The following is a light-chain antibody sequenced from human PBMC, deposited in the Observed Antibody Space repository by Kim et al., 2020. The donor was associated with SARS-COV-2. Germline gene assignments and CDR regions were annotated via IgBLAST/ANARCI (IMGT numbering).Light chain of an antibody. CDR1: QNVGSF. CDR2: DAS. J-gene: IGKJ3*01. CDR3: QQRSNWPLT. V-gene: IGKV3-11*01. Sequence: SPGESATLSCRASQNVGSFLGWYQQKPGQAPRLLIYDASNRATGIPARFSGSGSGTDFTLTISSLQPEDFAVYYCQQRSNWPLTFGRGTKVDIK.